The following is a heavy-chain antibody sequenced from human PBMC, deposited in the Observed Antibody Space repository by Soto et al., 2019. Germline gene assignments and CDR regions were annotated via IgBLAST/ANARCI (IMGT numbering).Heavy chain of an antibody. CDR1: GFTFSDYY. CDR2: ISFGSSFT. CDR3: AGGLSRRILNYLGP. V-gene: IGHV3-11*06. Sequence: GGSLRLSCAASGFTFSDYYMTWLRQAPGKGPECISYISFGSSFTNYADSVECRFTISRDNAKNTLYLRMNSLKVEDTAVYYCAGGLSRRILNYLGPWGQGFLVAVSS. J-gene: IGHJ5*02. D-gene: IGHD2-15*01.